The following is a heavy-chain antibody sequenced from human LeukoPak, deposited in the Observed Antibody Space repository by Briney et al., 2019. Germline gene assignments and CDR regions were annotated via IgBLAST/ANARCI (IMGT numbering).Heavy chain of an antibody. CDR2: ISSSSSST. CDR3: APSCGSDCAGAY. Sequence: AGTLRLSCVASGFTFSSYTRSWVRQAPGKGLEWVSAISSSSSSTSYADAVKGRFTTSRDNAKNSLFLKINGLRAEDTAVYYCAPSCGSDCAGAYWGQGALVTVSS. CDR1: GFTFSSYT. J-gene: IGHJ4*02. D-gene: IGHD2-21*02. V-gene: IGHV3-21*04.